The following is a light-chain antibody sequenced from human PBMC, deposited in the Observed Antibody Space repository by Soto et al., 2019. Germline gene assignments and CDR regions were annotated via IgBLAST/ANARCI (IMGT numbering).Light chain of an antibody. Sequence: DIQMTQSPSSLSASVGDRVTITCQASQDISNYLNWYQQKPGKAPNLLIYAASNLETGVPSRFSGSGSGTHFTFTISSLQPEDIATYYCQQYDNLPPTWTFGQGTKVDIK. CDR1: QDISNY. CDR2: AAS. CDR3: QQYDNLPPTWT. V-gene: IGKV1-33*01. J-gene: IGKJ1*01.